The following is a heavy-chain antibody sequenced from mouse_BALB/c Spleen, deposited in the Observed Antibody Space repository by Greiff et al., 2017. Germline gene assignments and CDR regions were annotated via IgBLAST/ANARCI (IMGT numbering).Heavy chain of an antibody. Sequence: EVMLVESGGGLVQPGGSRKLSCAASGFTFSSFGMHWVRQAPEKGLEWVAYISSGSSTIYYADTVKGRFTISRDNPKNTLFLQMTSLRSEDTAMYYCARSYGSYAMDYWGQGTTLTVSS. CDR3: ARSYGSYAMDY. D-gene: IGHD6-5*01. CDR1: GFTFSSFG. J-gene: IGHJ2*01. V-gene: IGHV5-17*02. CDR2: ISSGSSTI.